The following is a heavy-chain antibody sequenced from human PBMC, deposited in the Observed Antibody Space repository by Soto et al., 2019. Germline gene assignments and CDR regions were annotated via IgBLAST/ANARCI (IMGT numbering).Heavy chain of an antibody. V-gene: IGHV3-21*01. CDR2: ISSTSTYT. Sequence: AASGFTFSTSTMNWVRQAPGQGLEWLSSISSTSTYTYYAASVRGRFTISRDNAKNSLYLQMNSLTAEDTAVYYCARVGSPGYCSGGFCPPPDYWGQGTLVTVSS. J-gene: IGHJ4*02. CDR1: GFTFSTST. CDR3: ARVGSPGYCSGGFCPPPDY. D-gene: IGHD2-15*01.